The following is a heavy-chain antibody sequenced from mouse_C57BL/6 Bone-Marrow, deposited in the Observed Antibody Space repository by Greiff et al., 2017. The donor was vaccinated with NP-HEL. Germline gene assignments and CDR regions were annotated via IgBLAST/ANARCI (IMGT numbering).Heavy chain of an antibody. D-gene: IGHD1-1*01. J-gene: IGHJ3*01. V-gene: IGHV1-55*01. CDR3: ACLYYGSSWFAY. CDR2: IYPGSGST. CDR1: GYTFTSYW. Sequence: QVQLQQPGAELVKPGASVKMSCKASGYTFTSYWITWVKQRPGQGLEWIGDIYPGSGSTNYNEKFKSKATLTVDTSSSTAYMQLSSLTSEDSAVYYCACLYYGSSWFAYRGQGTLVTVSA.